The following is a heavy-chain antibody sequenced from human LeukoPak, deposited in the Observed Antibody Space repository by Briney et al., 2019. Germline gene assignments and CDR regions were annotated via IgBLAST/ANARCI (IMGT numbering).Heavy chain of an antibody. J-gene: IGHJ4*02. V-gene: IGHV4-4*07. CDR3: ARDSRYYDFWSGYVDY. CDR1: SGFISNYY. Sequence: SETLSLTCSVSSGFISNYYWSWIRQPAGKGLEWIGRISTSGNTNYSPSLKSRVTMSVDTSNNQFFLNLKSVTAADTAVYYCARDSRYYDFWSGYVDYWGQGALVTVSS. D-gene: IGHD3-3*01. CDR2: ISTSGNT.